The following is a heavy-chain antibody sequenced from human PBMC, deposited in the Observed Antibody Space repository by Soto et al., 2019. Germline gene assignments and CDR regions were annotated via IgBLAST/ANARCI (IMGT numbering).Heavy chain of an antibody. J-gene: IGHJ4*02. V-gene: IGHV4-34*02. CDR3: ARGQWLPRGEY. Sequence: QVQLQQWGAGLLKPSETLSLTCAVHGGSFSGFFWTWIRQPPGKGLEWIGEINHSGSTNYNPSLKSRVTISVYTSENQFSLRLTSATAANTAVYYCARGQWLPRGEYWGQGTLVTVSS. D-gene: IGHD6-19*01. CDR2: INHSGST. CDR1: GGSFSGFF.